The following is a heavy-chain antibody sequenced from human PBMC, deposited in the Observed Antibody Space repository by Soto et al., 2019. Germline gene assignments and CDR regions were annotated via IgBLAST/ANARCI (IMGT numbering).Heavy chain of an antibody. Sequence: QLQLQESGPGLVKPSETLSLTCSVSGGSISSTGHYWGWIRQPPVKVLEWIGNIYYAGSPYYNPSLKSRFTISVDTSKNHFSLALTSVTAADTAVYYCARLMGVVTVDYWGQGALVTVSS. CDR2: IYYAGSP. D-gene: IGHD2-21*02. J-gene: IGHJ4*02. CDR1: GGSISSTGHY. CDR3: ARLMGVVTVDY. V-gene: IGHV4-39*02.